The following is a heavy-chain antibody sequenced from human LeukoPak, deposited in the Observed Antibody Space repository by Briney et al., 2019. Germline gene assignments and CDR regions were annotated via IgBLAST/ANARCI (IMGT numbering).Heavy chain of an antibody. J-gene: IGHJ6*04. CDR2: INPSGGST. V-gene: IGHV1-46*01. D-gene: IGHD3-10*01. CDR1: GYTFTSYY. Sequence: ASVKVSCKASGYTFTSYYMHWVRQAPGQGLEWMGIINPSGGSTSYAQKFQGRVTMTRDTSTSTVYMELSSLRSEDTAVYYCASSRGSGSYGFGMDVWDKGTTVTVSS. CDR3: ASSRGSGSYGFGMDV.